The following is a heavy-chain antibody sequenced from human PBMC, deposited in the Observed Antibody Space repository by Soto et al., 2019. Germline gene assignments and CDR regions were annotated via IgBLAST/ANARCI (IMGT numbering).Heavy chain of an antibody. CDR3: AKPPSSGSNGY. V-gene: IGHV3-23*01. J-gene: IGHJ4*02. Sequence: EVQLLESGGGLVQPGGSLRLSCAASGFIFSSYAMSWFRQAPGKGLEWGSAISGSGGSTYYAAPVKGRFTISRDNTKKTLYLQMNSLRAEDAAVYYCAKPPSSGSNGYWGQGTMVTVSS. CDR2: ISGSGGST. CDR1: GFIFSSYA. D-gene: IGHD1-26*01.